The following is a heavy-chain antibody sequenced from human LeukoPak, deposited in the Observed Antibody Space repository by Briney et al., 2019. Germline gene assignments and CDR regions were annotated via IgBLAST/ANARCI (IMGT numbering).Heavy chain of an antibody. CDR2: IIGDGSNT. V-gene: IGHV3-23*01. CDR1: GFTFSHHA. J-gene: IGHJ5*02. Sequence: GGSLRPSCAASGFTFSHHAMSWARQSLGKRLEWVSVIIGDGSNTYYADSVKGRFTISRDNSNNMLYLQMNSLRGEDTAVYYCAKSMTTTNVDWFDPWGQGTLVTVSS. D-gene: IGHD2-8*01. CDR3: AKSMTTTNVDWFDP.